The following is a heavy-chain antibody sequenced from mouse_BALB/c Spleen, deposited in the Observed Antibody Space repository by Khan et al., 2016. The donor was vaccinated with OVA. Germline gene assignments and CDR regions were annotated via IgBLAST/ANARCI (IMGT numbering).Heavy chain of an antibody. CDR1: GYTFTSSW. D-gene: IGHD1-1*02. CDR2: IAPGNGSS. J-gene: IGHJ2*01. CDR3: ARAMGGKVPRDD. V-gene: IGHV1S41*01. Sequence: DLVKPGASVKLSCKASGYTFTSSWITWIKPRPGQGLEWIGRIAPGNGSSYYTEMFKGKATLTVDTSSITAYIQLSSLSSEDSAVYFCARAMGGKVPRDDWGQGITLTVSS.